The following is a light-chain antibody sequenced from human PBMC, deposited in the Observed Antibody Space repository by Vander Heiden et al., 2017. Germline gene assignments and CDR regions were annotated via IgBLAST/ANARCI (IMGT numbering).Light chain of an antibody. CDR1: SSNIGSDY. Sequence: QSVLSQPPSASRTPGQRGTIVCAGSSSNIGSDYVYWYRQLQGTAPKVLIYSNDQRPSGGPDRFSGSKSGNSASLGISGLRSEDEADYYCAAWDDSLSGGVFGGGTKLTVL. J-gene: IGLJ2*01. CDR3: AAWDDSLSGGV. V-gene: IGLV1-47*02. CDR2: SND.